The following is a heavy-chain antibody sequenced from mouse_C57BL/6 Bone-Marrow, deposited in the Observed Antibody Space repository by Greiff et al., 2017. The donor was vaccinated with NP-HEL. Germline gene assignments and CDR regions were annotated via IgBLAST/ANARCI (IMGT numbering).Heavy chain of an antibody. CDR1: GYAFSSSW. V-gene: IGHV1-82*01. J-gene: IGHJ2*01. CDR3: ANYDYESLDY. CDR2: IYPGDGDT. Sequence: VQLHQSGPELVKPGASVKISCKASGYAFSSSWMNWVKQRPGKGLEWIGRIYPGDGDTNYNGKFKGKATLTADKSSSTAYMQLSSLTSEDSAVYFCANYDYESLDYWGQGTTLTVSS. D-gene: IGHD2-4*01.